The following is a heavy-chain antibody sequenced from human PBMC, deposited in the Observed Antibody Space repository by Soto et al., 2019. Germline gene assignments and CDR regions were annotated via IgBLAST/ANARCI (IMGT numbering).Heavy chain of an antibody. CDR2: ISGSGGST. CDR1: GFTFSSYA. D-gene: IGHD3-22*01. CDR3: AKDVGGYYYIRSYFDY. Sequence: QPGGSLRLSCAASGFTFSSYAMSWVRQAPGKGLEWVSAISGSGGSTYYADSVKGRFTISRDNSKNTLYLQMNSLRAEDTAVYYCAKDVGGYYYIRSYFDYWGQGTLVTVSS. J-gene: IGHJ4*02. V-gene: IGHV3-23*01.